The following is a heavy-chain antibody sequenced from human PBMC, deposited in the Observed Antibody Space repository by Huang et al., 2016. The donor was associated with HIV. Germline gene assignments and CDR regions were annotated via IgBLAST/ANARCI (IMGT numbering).Heavy chain of an antibody. J-gene: IGHJ4*02. CDR3: ARRLAAAARGFDY. D-gene: IGHD6-13*01. V-gene: IGHV3-30*01. CDR1: GFTFSSYA. Sequence: QVQLVESGGGVVQPGRSLRLSCAASGFTFSSYAMHWVRQTPGKGVEWVAVISYDGSNKNYADSVKGRFTISRDNSKNTLYLQMNSLGAEDTAVYYCARRLAAAARGFDYWGQGTLVTVSS. CDR2: ISYDGSNK.